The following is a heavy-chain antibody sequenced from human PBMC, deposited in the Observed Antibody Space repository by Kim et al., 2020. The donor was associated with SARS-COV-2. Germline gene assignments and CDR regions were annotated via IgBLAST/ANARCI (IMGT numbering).Heavy chain of an antibody. CDR3: AKSEIEHSSSWYFDY. V-gene: IGHV3-30*18. D-gene: IGHD6-13*01. Sequence: GGSLRLSCAASGFTFSSYGMHWVRQAPGKGLEWVAVISYDGSNKYYADSVKGRFTISRDNSKNTLYLQMNSLRAEDTAVYYCAKSEIEHSSSWYFDYWG. CDR2: ISYDGSNK. CDR1: GFTFSSYG. J-gene: IGHJ4*01.